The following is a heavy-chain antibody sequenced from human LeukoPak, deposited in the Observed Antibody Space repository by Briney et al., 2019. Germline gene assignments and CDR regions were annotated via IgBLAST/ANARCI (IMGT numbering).Heavy chain of an antibody. V-gene: IGHV3-33*06. CDR1: GFTFSSYG. Sequence: TGGSLRLXCAASGFTFSSYGMHWARQAPGKGLEWVAVIWDDGSSKYYGDSVKGRFTISRDNSKNTLYLQMNSLRAEDTAVYYCAKPTRGSGSFLIDFWGQGTLVTVSS. J-gene: IGHJ4*02. CDR3: AKPTRGSGSFLIDF. CDR2: IWDDGSSK. D-gene: IGHD1-26*01.